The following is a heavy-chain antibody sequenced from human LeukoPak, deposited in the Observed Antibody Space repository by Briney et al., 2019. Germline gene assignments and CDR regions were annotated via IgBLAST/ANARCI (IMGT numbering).Heavy chain of an antibody. CDR1: GGTFSSYA. Sequence: SVEVSCKASGGTFSSYAISWVRQAPGQGLEWMGGIIPIFGTANYAQKFQGRVTITADESTSTAYMELSSLRSEDTAVYYCARVVGATTYYFDYWGQGTLVTVSS. V-gene: IGHV1-69*13. CDR3: ARVVGATTYYFDY. CDR2: IIPIFGTA. D-gene: IGHD1-26*01. J-gene: IGHJ4*02.